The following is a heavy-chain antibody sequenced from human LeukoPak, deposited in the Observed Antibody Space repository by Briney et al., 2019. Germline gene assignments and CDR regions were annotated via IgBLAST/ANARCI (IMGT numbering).Heavy chain of an antibody. V-gene: IGHV4-59*05. J-gene: IGHJ4*02. CDR3: AREFNGSPDY. D-gene: IGHD3-10*01. Sequence: KSSETLSLTCTVSGVSIRSYYWSWIRQPPGKGLEWIGSIRYSGRTYYKPSLKSRVTLSVDTSKNQLLLNLRSVTAADTAMYYCAREFNGSPDYLGQGTLVTVSS. CDR2: IRYSGRT. CDR1: GVSIRSYY.